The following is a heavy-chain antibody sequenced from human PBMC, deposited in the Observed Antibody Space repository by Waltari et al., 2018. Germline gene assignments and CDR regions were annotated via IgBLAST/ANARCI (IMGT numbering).Heavy chain of an antibody. CDR3: AKPLGGVTDNGD. Sequence: QVQLVESGGGVVQPGGSLRLSCAASGFTFSSYGMHWVRQAPGKGLAWVAFIRYDGSNKYYADSVKGRFTISRDNSKNTLYLQMNSLRAEDTAVYYCAKPLGGVTDNGDWGQGTLVTVSS. J-gene: IGHJ4*02. D-gene: IGHD2-21*02. CDR1: GFTFSSYG. V-gene: IGHV3-30*02. CDR2: IRYDGSNK.